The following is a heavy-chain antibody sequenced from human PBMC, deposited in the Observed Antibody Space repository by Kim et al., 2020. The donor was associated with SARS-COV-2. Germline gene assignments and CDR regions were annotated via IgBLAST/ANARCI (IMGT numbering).Heavy chain of an antibody. CDR3: AKLCSGWEPSFDY. D-gene: IGHD2-15*01. V-gene: IGHV3-30*18. Sequence: GGSLRLSCAASGFTFSSYGMHWVRQAPGKGLEWVAVISYDGSNKYYADSVKGRFTISRDNSKNTLYLQMNSLRAEDTAVYYCAKLCSGWEPSFDYWGQGTLVTVSS. J-gene: IGHJ4*02. CDR2: ISYDGSNK. CDR1: GFTFSSYG.